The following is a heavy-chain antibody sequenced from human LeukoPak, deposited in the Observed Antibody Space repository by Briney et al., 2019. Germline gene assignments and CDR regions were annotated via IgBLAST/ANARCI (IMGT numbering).Heavy chain of an antibody. CDR3: ARDSGTCRGCAFDV. Sequence: GGSLRLSCAASGFIFSDYYMSWVRQAPGKGLEWVANLNRDGSVNNYVDSVKGRFTISRDNAKNSLYLQMNRLRAEDTAVFYCARDSGTCRGCAFDVWGHGTMVTVSS. V-gene: IGHV3-7*01. D-gene: IGHD6-25*01. J-gene: IGHJ3*01. CDR2: LNRDGSVN. CDR1: GFIFSDYY.